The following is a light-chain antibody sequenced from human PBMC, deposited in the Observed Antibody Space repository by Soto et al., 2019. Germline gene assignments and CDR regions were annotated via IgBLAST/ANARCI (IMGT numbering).Light chain of an antibody. Sequence: IVFTQSPSTLSLSPGERATLSCRASQSVGTYLAWYQQRPGQAPRLLISYASNRATGIPARFSGSGSGTDFTLTISSLEPEDFAVYYCQQRSMWPPVTFGGGTKVDIK. CDR2: YAS. CDR3: QQRSMWPPVT. CDR1: QSVGTY. V-gene: IGKV3-11*01. J-gene: IGKJ4*01.